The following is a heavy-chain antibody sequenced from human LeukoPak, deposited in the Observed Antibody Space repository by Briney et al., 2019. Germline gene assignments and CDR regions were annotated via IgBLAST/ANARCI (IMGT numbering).Heavy chain of an antibody. D-gene: IGHD3-16*01. CDR1: GYTFTGYY. J-gene: IGHJ4*02. Sequence: EASVRVSCKASGYTFTGYYMHWVRQAPGQGLEWMGWINPNSGGTNYAQKFLGRVTMTSDTSISTAHMELSRLRSDDTAVCYCARPRMEGGLDGYWGQGTLVTVSS. CDR3: ARPRMEGGLDGY. V-gene: IGHV1-2*02. CDR2: INPNSGGT.